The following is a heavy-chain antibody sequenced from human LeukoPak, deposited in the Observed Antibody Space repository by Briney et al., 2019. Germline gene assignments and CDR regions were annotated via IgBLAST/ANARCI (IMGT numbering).Heavy chain of an antibody. V-gene: IGHV3-33*01. CDR3: ATTYYYDSSGYWYYYYGMDV. Sequence: GGSLRLSCAASGFTFSSYGMPWVRQAPGKGLEWVAVIWYDGSNKYYVDSVKGRFTISRDNSKNTLYLQMNSLRAEDTAVYYCATTYYYDSSGYWYYYYGMDVWGQGTTVTVSS. J-gene: IGHJ6*02. CDR2: IWYDGSNK. D-gene: IGHD3-22*01. CDR1: GFTFSSYG.